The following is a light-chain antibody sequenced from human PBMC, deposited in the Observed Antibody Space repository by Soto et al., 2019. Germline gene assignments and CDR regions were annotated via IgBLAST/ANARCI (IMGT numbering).Light chain of an antibody. CDR2: DVS. CDR1: SRDVGGYNY. J-gene: IGLJ1*01. CDR3: CSYVGRNTDV. V-gene: IGLV2-11*01. Sequence: QSALTQPRSASGSPGQSITISCTGTSRDVGGYNYVSWYQQHPAKAPKLIIFDVSKRPSGVPNRFSGSKSGNTASLTISGLRAEDEADYYCCSYVGRNTDVFGTGTKLTVL.